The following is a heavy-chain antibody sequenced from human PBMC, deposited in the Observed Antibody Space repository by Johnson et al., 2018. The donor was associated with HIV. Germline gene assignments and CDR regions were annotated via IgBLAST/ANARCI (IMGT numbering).Heavy chain of an antibody. Sequence: QMQLVESGGGLVQPGGSLRLSCAASGFSFGSYGMHWVRQAPGKGLEWVAFIRYDGTKKYYADSVKGRFTISRDNSKNTLYLQMISLRAEDTAVYYCAKVRASGSYLWGRRGAFDIWGQGTMVTVSS. D-gene: IGHD1-26*01. V-gene: IGHV3-30*02. CDR1: GFSFGSYG. CDR3: AKVRASGSYLWGRRGAFDI. CDR2: IRYDGTKK. J-gene: IGHJ3*02.